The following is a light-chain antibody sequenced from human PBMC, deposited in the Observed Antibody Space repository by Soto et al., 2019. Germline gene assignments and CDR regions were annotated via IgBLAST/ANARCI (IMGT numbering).Light chain of an antibody. CDR1: QSVSSSY. Sequence: EIVLTQSPGTLSLSPGERATLSCRASQSVSSSYLGWYQQKPGQAPRLLIYGASNRATGIPDRFRCSGSRPDFTLTISRLEAEDFAVYYCQQNGISHYTFGQGTQLEIK. J-gene: IGKJ2*01. V-gene: IGKV3-20*01. CDR3: QQNGISHYT. CDR2: GAS.